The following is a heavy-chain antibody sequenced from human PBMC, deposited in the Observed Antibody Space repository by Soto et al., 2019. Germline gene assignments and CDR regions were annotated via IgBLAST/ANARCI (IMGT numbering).Heavy chain of an antibody. D-gene: IGHD2-15*01. CDR2: ISSSSSYI. CDR3: ARDRSVRVVVAASDDY. J-gene: IGHJ4*02. CDR1: GFTFSSYS. Sequence: EVQLVESGGGLVKPGGSLRLSCAASGFTFSSYSMNWVRQAPGKGLEWVSSISSSSSYIYYADSVKGRFTIARDNAKNSLYLQRNSLRAEDTAVYYCARDRSVRVVVAASDDYWGQGTLVTVSS. V-gene: IGHV3-21*01.